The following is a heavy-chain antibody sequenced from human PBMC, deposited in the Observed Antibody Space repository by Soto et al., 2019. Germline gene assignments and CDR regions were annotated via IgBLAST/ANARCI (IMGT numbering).Heavy chain of an antibody. CDR3: AREPRAYDAFDI. CDR1: GFTFRYYY. J-gene: IGHJ3*02. Sequence: GGSRSLPCAASGFTFRYYYKSWSRQAPGKVLEWGSYISGSGSGISYADSVKGRFTISRDNAKNSLYLQMNSLRAEDTAVYYCAREPRAYDAFDIWGQGTMVTVSS. CDR2: ISGSGSGI. V-gene: IGHV3-11*01.